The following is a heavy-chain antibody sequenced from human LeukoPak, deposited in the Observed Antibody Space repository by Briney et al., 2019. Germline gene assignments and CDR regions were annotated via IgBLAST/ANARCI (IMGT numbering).Heavy chain of an antibody. CDR2: MSHDGTNK. V-gene: IGHV3-30-3*01. CDR3: VRSGATGYGSGWFEVLEY. CDR1: RFTFSSYA. D-gene: IGHD6-19*01. Sequence: GGSLRLSCAASRFTFSSYAMHWVRQAPGKGLEWVAVMSHDGTNKYYAGSVRGRFTISRDNYKNTLFLQMNTLRPDDTAVYYCVRSGATGYGSGWFEVLEYWCQGNLVTVSA. J-gene: IGHJ4*02.